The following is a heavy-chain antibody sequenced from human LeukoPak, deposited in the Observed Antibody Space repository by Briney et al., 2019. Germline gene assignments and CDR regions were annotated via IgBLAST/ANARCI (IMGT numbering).Heavy chain of an antibody. V-gene: IGHV3-20*04. CDR1: GFTFDDYD. Sequence: GGSLRLSCEASGFTFDDYDMTWVRQVPGKGLKWVSGINWNGGRTDYADSVKGRFTVSRDNAKNSLYLQMNSLRAEDTAVYYCARVGSMYYDSSGYAFDYWGQGTLVTVSS. D-gene: IGHD3-22*01. CDR3: ARVGSMYYDSSGYAFDY. J-gene: IGHJ4*02. CDR2: INWNGGRT.